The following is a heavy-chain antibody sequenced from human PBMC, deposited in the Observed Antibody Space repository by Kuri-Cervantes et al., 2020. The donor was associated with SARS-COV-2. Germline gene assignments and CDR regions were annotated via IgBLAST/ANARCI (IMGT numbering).Heavy chain of an antibody. J-gene: IGHJ4*02. CDR3: ARDLKTSRETDY. CDR1: GFTFSSYS. Sequence: GGSLRLSCAASGFTFSSYSMNWVRQAPGKGLEWVANIKQDGSEKYYVDSVKGRFTISRDNAKNSLYLQMNSLRAEDTAVYYCARDLKTSRETDYWGQGTLVTVSS. V-gene: IGHV3-7*01. D-gene: IGHD3-10*01. CDR2: IKQDGSEK.